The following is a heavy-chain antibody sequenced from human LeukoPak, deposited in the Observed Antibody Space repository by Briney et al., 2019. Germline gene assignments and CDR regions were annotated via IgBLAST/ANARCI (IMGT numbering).Heavy chain of an antibody. V-gene: IGHV3-30*04. D-gene: IGHD3-22*01. CDR2: ISYDGSNQ. J-gene: IGHJ4*02. CDR3: ARVVVGADSICDY. CDR1: GFTFSSYA. Sequence: GGSLRLSCAASGFTFSSYAMHWLRQAPGKGLAWVALISYDGSNQYYADSVKGRFTISRDDSKNTLYLQMNSLSAEDTAVHYGARVVVGADSICDYWGQGTLVTVSS.